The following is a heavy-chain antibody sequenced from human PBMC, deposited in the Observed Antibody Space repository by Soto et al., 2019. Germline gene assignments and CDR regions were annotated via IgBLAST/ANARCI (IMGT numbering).Heavy chain of an antibody. Sequence: SETLSLTCTVSGGSISSYYWSWIRQPPGKGLEWIGYIYYSGSTNYNPSLKSRVTISVDTSKNQFSLKPSSVTAADTAVYYCARIGGSLTEDVWGQGTTVTV. CDR2: IYYSGST. CDR3: ARIGGSLTEDV. D-gene: IGHD2-15*01. V-gene: IGHV4-59*01. CDR1: GGSISSYY. J-gene: IGHJ6*02.